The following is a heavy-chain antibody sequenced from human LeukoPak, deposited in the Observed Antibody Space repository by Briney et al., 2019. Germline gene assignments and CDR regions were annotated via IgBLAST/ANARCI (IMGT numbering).Heavy chain of an antibody. CDR3: ARAPYYYYYYMDV. CDR2: IYYSGST. Sequence: PSETLSLTCTVSGGSISSSSYYWGWIRQPPGKGLEWIGSIYYSGSTYYNPSLKSRVTISVDTSKNQFSRKLSSVTAADTAVYYCARAPYYYYYYMDVWGKGTTVTVSS. J-gene: IGHJ6*03. CDR1: GGSISSSSYY. V-gene: IGHV4-39*07.